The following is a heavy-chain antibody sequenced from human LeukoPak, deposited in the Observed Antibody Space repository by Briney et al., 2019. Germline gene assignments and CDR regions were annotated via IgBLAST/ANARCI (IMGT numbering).Heavy chain of an antibody. J-gene: IGHJ4*01. V-gene: IGHV3-7*01. CDR3: ARDGTAAGLYFDL. CDR1: GFTFTSYW. Sequence: GGSLRLSCAVSGFTFTSYWMNWVRQAPGKGLEWEASIRQDGGERSYVDSVKGRFTISRDNTKNSLYLQMSSLRAEDTAVYYCARDGTAAGLYFDLWGQGTLVTVSS. D-gene: IGHD6-13*01. CDR2: IRQDGGER.